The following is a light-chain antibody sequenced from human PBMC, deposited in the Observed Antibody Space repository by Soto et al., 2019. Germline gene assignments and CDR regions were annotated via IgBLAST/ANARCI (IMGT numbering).Light chain of an antibody. CDR2: DDS. V-gene: IGLV3-21*02. CDR3: LVWDDSSDHVL. CDR1: NIGSNT. J-gene: IGLJ2*01. Sequence: SYELTQPPSVSVAPGQTARITCGGNNIGSNTVHWYQQKPGQAPVLVVYDDSDRPSGIPERFSGSNSGNTATLTISRVEAGDEAEYYCLVWDDSSDHVLFGGGTKLTVL.